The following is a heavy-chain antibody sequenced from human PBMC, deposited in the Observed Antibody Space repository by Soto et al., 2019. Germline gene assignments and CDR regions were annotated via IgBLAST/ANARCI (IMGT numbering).Heavy chain of an antibody. D-gene: IGHD2-8*02. CDR3: ARKVAYAWDY. CDR1: GGSLSGYY. CDR2: INHSGST. J-gene: IGHJ4*02. V-gene: IGHV4-34*01. Sequence: SETLSLTCAVYGGSLSGYYWSWIRQSPGKGLEWIGEINHSGSTNDNPSLKSRVTISVDTSKNHFSLKLRSVTAADTAVYYCARKVAYAWDYWGQGTLVTVSS.